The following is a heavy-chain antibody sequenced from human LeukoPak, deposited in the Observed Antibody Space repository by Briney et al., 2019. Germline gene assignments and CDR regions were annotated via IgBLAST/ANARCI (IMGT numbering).Heavy chain of an antibody. CDR2: MNPNSGNT. D-gene: IGHD1-26*01. V-gene: IGHV1-8*01. J-gene: IGHJ4*02. CDR1: GYTFTSYD. CDR3: ARMEVGATTQIDY. Sequence: ASVKVSCKASGYTFTSYDINWVRQATGQGLEWMGWMNPNSGNTGYAQKFQGRVTMTRNTSISTAYRELSSLRSEDTAVYYCARMEVGATTQIDYWGQGTLVTVSS.